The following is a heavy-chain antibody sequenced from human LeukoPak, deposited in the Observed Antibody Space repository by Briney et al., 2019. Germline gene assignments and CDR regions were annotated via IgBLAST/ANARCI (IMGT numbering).Heavy chain of an antibody. V-gene: IGHV3-21*01. D-gene: IGHD2-15*01. CDR2: ISSSSSYI. Sequence: PGGSLRLSCAASGFTFSSYSMNRVRQAPGKGLEWVSSISSSSSYIYYADSVKGRFTISRDNAKNSLYLQMNSLRAEDTAVYYCARGAPSLMVVAATPDYWGQGTLVTVSS. CDR1: GFTFSSYS. J-gene: IGHJ4*02. CDR3: ARGAPSLMVVAATPDY.